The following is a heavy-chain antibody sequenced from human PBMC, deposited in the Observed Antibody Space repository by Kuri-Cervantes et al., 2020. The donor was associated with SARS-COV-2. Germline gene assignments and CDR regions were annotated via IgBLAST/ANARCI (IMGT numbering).Heavy chain of an antibody. D-gene: IGHD1-26*01. Sequence: GGSLRLSCAASGFTFSNAWMSWVRQAPGKGLEWVSSISSSSSYIYYADSVKGRFTISRDNAKNSLYLQMNSLRAEDTAVYYCARWEGATPRDAFDIWGQGTMVTVSS. CDR3: ARWEGATPRDAFDI. J-gene: IGHJ3*02. CDR2: ISSSSSYI. CDR1: GFTFSNAW. V-gene: IGHV3-21*01.